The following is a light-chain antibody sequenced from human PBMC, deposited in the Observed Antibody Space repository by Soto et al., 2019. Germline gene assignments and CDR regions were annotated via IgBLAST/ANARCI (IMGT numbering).Light chain of an antibody. CDR1: QRVKTY. CDR2: DIS. CDR3: QQRNNWPWLT. V-gene: IGKV3-11*01. Sequence: EIVLTQSPATLSLSPGERATLSCRASQRVKTYLAWYQQKPGQAPRLLIYDISNRATGIPARFSGSGSGADFTLTISSLEAEDFAVYYCQQRNNWPWLTFGGGTRVEIK. J-gene: IGKJ4*01.